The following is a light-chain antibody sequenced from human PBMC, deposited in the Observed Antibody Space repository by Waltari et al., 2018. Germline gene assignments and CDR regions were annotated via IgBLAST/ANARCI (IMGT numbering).Light chain of an antibody. CDR1: QTVETW. Sequence: DIQMTQSPSTLSASPGASVHITCRASQTVETWLAWYQQKPGRPPKFLIHKASTLETGVPSRFRGSGSGTEFTLTINGLQVDDFATYYCQQYNFDPWTFGQGTRVEIK. J-gene: IGKJ1*01. CDR3: QQYNFDPWT. CDR2: KAS. V-gene: IGKV1-5*03.